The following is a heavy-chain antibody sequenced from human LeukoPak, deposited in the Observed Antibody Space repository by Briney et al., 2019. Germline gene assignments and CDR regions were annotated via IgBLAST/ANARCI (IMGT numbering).Heavy chain of an antibody. CDR2: ISSSSSYI. J-gene: IGHJ4*02. D-gene: IGHD1-26*01. CDR3: ARESMEWELQNPPGDY. Sequence: PGGSLRLSCAASGFTFSSYSMNWVRQAPGKGLEWVSSISSSSSYIYYADSVKGRFTISRDNAKNSLYLQMNSLRAEDTAVYYCARESMEWELQNPPGDYWGQGTLVTVSS. V-gene: IGHV3-21*01. CDR1: GFTFSSYS.